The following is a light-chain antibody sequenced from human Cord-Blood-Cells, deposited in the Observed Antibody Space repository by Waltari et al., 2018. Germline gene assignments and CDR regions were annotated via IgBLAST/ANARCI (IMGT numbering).Light chain of an antibody. V-gene: IGKV1-13*02. CDR2: DAS. J-gene: IGKJ2*01. CDR1: QGISSA. CDR3: QQFNSYPYT. Sequence: AIQLTQSPSSLSASVGDSVTITCRASQGISSALAWYQQKPGKAPKLLIYDASSLESGVPSRFSGSGSGTDCTLTISSLQPEDFATYYCQQFNSYPYTFGQGTKLEIK.